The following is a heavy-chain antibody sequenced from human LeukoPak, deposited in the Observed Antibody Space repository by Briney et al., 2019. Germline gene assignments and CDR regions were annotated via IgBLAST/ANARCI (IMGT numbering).Heavy chain of an antibody. CDR3: ARDWKASVRYAGAFHI. CDR2: TYYRSKWYN. V-gene: IGHV6-1*01. CDR1: GDSVSSNSAA. D-gene: IGHD5-12*01. Sequence: SQTLSLTCVISGDSVSSNSAAWNWIRQSPSRGLEWLGRTYYRSKWYNDYAVSVKSRITINPDTSKNQFSLQLNSVTPEDTALYYCARDWKASVRYAGAFHIWGQGTMVTVSS. J-gene: IGHJ3*02.